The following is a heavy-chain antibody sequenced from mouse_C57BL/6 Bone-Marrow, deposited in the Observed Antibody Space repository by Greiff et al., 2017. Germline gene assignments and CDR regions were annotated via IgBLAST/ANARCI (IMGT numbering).Heavy chain of an antibody. V-gene: IGHV1-63*01. CDR3: ARENYGYEYYFDY. J-gene: IGHJ2*01. CDR2: IYPGGGYT. D-gene: IGHD2-2*01. Sequence: QVQLQQSGAELVRPGTSVKMSCKASGYTFTNYWIGWAKQRPGHGLEWIGDIYPGGGYTNYNEKFKGKATLTADKSSSTAYMQFSSLTSEDSAIYYCARENYGYEYYFDYWGQGTTLTVSS. CDR1: GYTFTNYW.